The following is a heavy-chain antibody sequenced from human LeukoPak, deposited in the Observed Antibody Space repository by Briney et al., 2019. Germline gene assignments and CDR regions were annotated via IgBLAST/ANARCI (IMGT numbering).Heavy chain of an antibody. J-gene: IGHJ3*02. CDR2: ITYDGTDT. D-gene: IGHD3-16*01. CDR3: ARPGGYAFDM. CDR1: GFNFRSYA. V-gene: IGHV3-30*04. Sequence: PGTSLRLSCAASGFNFRSYAFHWFRQAPGKRPEWMAFITYDGTDTYYADSVKGRFTLSRDNSQNTLYLQMNSLTAADTAMYYCARPGGYAFDMWGQGTMVTVSS.